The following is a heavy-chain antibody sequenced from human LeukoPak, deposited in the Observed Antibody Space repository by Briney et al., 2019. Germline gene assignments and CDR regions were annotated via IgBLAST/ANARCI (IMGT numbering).Heavy chain of an antibody. CDR2: LSGRGRDT. V-gene: IGHV3-23*01. Sequence: PGGSLRLSCAASGLTFSTYAMSWVRQAPGKGLEWLSALSGRGRDTYYADSVKGRFTISRDESKNTLYLQMNSLRAEDTAVYYCAKDRASGWPNAFDIWGQGTMVTVSS. J-gene: IGHJ3*02. CDR3: AKDRASGWPNAFDI. D-gene: IGHD6-19*01. CDR1: GLTFSTYA.